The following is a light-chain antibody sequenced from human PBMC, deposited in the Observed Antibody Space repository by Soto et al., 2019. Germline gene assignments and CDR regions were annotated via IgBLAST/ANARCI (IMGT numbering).Light chain of an antibody. CDR1: QSISLS. CDR3: QQYNYYWT. Sequence: DIRMTQSPSTLSAFVGYIFTITCRASQSISLSLAWYQQKPGKAPDLLNSDASNLERGVPSRLSGSGSGTEFTLTISSLTPDDFATYYCQQYNYYWTFGPGTKVDIK. J-gene: IGKJ1*01. V-gene: IGKV1-5*01. CDR2: DAS.